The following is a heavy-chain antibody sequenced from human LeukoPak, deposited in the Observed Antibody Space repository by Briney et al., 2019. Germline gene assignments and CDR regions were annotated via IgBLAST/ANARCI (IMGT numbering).Heavy chain of an antibody. CDR2: IYTSGST. CDR3: ARHQGNYGDYYYYMDV. CDR1: GGSMSSGSYS. D-gene: IGHD3-16*01. V-gene: IGHV4-61*02. Sequence: SETLSLTCTVSGGSMSSGSYSWTWIRQPAGKGLEWIGRIYTSGSTNYNPSLKSRVTISIDTSKNQFSLKLTSVTAADTAVYYCARHQGNYGDYYYYMDVWGKGTTVTVSS. J-gene: IGHJ6*03.